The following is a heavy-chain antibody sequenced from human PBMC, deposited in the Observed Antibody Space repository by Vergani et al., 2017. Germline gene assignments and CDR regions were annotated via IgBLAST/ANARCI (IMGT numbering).Heavy chain of an antibody. CDR3: AKVPYSSSSYYFDY. D-gene: IGHD6-13*01. Sequence: EVQLLESGGGLVQPGGSLRLSCAASGFTFSSYAMNWVRQAPGKGLEWVSAISGSGGSTYYADSVKGRFTISSDNSKNTLYLQMNSLRAEDTAVYYCAKVPYSSSSYYFDYWGQGTLVTVSS. CDR1: GFTFSSYA. CDR2: ISGSGGST. J-gene: IGHJ4*02. V-gene: IGHV3-23*01.